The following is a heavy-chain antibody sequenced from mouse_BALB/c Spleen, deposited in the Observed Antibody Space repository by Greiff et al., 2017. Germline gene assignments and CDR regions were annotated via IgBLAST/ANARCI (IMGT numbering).Heavy chain of an antibody. D-gene: IGHD1-1*01. Sequence: EVMLVESGGGLVQPGGSRKLSCAASGFTFSSFGMHWVRQAPEKGLEWVAYISSGSSTIYYADTVKGRFTISRDNPKNTLFLQMTSLRSEDTAMYYCARDYSGAMDYWGQGTSVTVSS. CDR2: ISSGSSTI. CDR3: ARDYSGAMDY. J-gene: IGHJ4*01. V-gene: IGHV5-17*02. CDR1: GFTFSSFG.